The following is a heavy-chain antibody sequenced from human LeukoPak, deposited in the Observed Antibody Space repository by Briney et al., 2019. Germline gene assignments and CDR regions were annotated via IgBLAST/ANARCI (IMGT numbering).Heavy chain of an antibody. V-gene: IGHV1-8*01. D-gene: IGHD6-6*01. CDR3: ATHWGYGSSGSFDY. CDR2: MNPNSGNT. Sequence: GASVKVSCKASGYTFTSYDINWVRQATGQGLEWMGWMNPNSGNTGYAQKFQGRVTMTRNTSIGTAYMELSSLRSEDTAVYYCATHWGYGSSGSFDYWGREPWSPSPQ. CDR1: GYTFTSYD. J-gene: IGHJ4*02.